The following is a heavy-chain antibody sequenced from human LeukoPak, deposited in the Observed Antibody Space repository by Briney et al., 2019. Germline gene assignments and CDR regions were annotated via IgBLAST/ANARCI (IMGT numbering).Heavy chain of an antibody. CDR2: INPNSGGT. D-gene: IGHD1-26*01. V-gene: IGHV1-2*02. CDR1: GYTFTGYY. CDR3: ARGPEEWELLGPPDY. Sequence: GASVKVSCKASGYTFTGYYMHWVRQAPGQGLEWMGWINPNSGGTNYAQKFQGRVTMTRDTPISTAYMELSRLRSDDTAVYYCARGPEEWELLGPPDYWGQGTLVTVSS. J-gene: IGHJ4*02.